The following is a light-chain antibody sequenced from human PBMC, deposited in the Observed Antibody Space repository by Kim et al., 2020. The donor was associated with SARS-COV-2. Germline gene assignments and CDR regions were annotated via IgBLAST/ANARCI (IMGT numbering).Light chain of an antibody. V-gene: IGKV4-1*01. Sequence: ATSNCRSSQNVLYSSNNKNYLAWYQQKPGQPPKLLIYWASTRESGVPDRISGSGSGTDFTLTISSLQAEDVAVYYCQQYYSTPPTFGPGTKVDIK. CDR3: QQYYSTPPT. J-gene: IGKJ3*01. CDR2: WAS. CDR1: QNVLYSSNNKNY.